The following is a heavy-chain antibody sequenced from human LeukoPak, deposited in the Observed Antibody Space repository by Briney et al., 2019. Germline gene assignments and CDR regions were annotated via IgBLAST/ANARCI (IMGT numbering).Heavy chain of an antibody. CDR1: GFTFSSYW. Sequence: GGSLRLSCTASGFTFSSYWMSWVRQAPGKGLEWVANIKQDGSEKYYVDSVKGRFTISRDNAKNSLYLQMNSLRAEDTAVYYCAKNLVAGGPDHWGQGTLVTVSS. D-gene: IGHD4-23*01. CDR2: IKQDGSEK. J-gene: IGHJ4*02. V-gene: IGHV3-7*03. CDR3: AKNLVAGGPDH.